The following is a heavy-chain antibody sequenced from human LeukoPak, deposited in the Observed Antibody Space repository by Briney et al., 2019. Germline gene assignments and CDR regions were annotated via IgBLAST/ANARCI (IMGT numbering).Heavy chain of an antibody. CDR3: AKTNWNDVASNFDY. CDR2: ISSSGSGGNT. CDR1: GVTLCTYA. V-gene: IGHV3-23*01. Sequence: TGGSLRLSCAASGVTLCTYAMSWARQAPGKGLEWVSGISSSGSGGNTYYADSVKGRFTLSRDNSKNTLYLQMNSLRAEDTAVYYCAKTNWNDVASNFDYWGQGTLVTVSS. J-gene: IGHJ4*02. D-gene: IGHD1-1*01.